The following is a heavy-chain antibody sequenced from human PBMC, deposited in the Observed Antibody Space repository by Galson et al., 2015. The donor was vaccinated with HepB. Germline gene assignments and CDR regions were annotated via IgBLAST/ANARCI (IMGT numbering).Heavy chain of an antibody. CDR1: GFTFSDYY. CDR3: ARMRLAPENRYFNY. Sequence: SLRLSCAASGFTFSDYYMTWIRQAPGKGLEWVSYISDTGTTIYYTDSVKGRFTISRDNVKNSLYLQMNSLRAEDTALYYCARMRLAPENRYFNYWGQGTLVTVSS. J-gene: IGHJ4*02. CDR2: ISDTGTTI. V-gene: IGHV3-11*01. D-gene: IGHD3-3*02.